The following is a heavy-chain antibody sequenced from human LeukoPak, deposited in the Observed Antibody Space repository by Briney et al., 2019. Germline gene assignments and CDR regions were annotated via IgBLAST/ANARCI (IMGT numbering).Heavy chain of an antibody. V-gene: IGHV4-59*01. CDR3: ARASPSSHYYYYFYMDV. J-gene: IGHJ6*03. D-gene: IGHD6-6*01. CDR1: GGSITSYY. CDR2: IYYSGTT. Sequence: SGTLSLTCTVSGGSITSYYWSWLRQPPGKGLEWIGYIYYSGTTNFNPSLKSRVTISVDTSKKQFSLNLNSVTAADTAVYYCARASPSSHYYYYFYMDVWGRGTTVTVSS.